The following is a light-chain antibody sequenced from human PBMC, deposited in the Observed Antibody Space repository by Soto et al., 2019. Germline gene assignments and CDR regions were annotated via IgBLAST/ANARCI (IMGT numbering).Light chain of an antibody. CDR3: GTWDNSLSAGV. CDR2: ENN. Sequence: QSVLTQPTSVSAAPGQKVTISCSGSSSSIGSNYISWFQQLPGTAPKLLISENNKRPSGILDRFSGSKSGTSATLDITVLQTGDEDDYYCGTWDNSLSAGVFGTGTKVTVL. J-gene: IGLJ1*01. V-gene: IGLV1-51*02. CDR1: SSSIGSNY.